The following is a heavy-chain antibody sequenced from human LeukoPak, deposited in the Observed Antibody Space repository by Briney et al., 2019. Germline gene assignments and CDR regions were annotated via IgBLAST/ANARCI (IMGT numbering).Heavy chain of an antibody. CDR2: INHGGST. D-gene: IGHD3-10*01. V-gene: IGHV4-34*01. CDR3: ARRPAYGSGTYYNVFDY. Sequence: SETLSLTCAVYGGSLSGYYWTWIRQPPGKGLEWIGEINHGGSTNCNPSLKSRVTISVDTSKNQFSLSLSSVTAADTAVYYCARRPAYGSGTYYNVFDYWGQGTLVTVSS. J-gene: IGHJ4*02. CDR1: GGSLSGYY.